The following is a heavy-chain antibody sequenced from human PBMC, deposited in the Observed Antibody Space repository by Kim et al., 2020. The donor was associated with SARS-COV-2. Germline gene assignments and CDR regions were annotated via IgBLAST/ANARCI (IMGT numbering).Heavy chain of an antibody. CDR2: IYYSGST. J-gene: IGHJ4*02. CDR3: AREDPGGLIDY. CDR1: GGSISSYY. V-gene: IGHV4-59*01. Sequence: SETLSLTCTVSGGSISSYYWSWIRQPPGKGLEWIGYIYYSGSTNYNPSLMSRVTISVDTTKNQFSLKLSSVTAADTAVYYCAREDPGGLIDYWGQGTLVTVSS. D-gene: IGHD5-12*01.